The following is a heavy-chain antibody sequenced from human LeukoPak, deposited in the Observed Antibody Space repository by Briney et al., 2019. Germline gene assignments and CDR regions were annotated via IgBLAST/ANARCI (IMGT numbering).Heavy chain of an antibody. Sequence: GASVKVSCKASGYTFTSYDINWVRQATGQGLEWMGWMNPNSGNTGYAQKFQGRVTITRNTSISTAYMELSSLRSEDTAVYYCARAYGSGSYYNHEFDYWGQGTLVTVSS. CDR2: MNPNSGNT. CDR3: ARAYGSGSYYNHEFDY. J-gene: IGHJ4*02. CDR1: GYTFTSYD. V-gene: IGHV1-8*03. D-gene: IGHD3-10*01.